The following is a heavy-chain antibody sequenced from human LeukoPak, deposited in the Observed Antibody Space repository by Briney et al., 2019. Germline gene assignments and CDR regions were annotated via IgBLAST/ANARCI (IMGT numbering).Heavy chain of an antibody. D-gene: IGHD4-17*01. V-gene: IGHV4-39*07. J-gene: IGHJ4*02. Sequence: PSETLSLTCTVSGGSISSSSYYWGWIRQPPGKGLEWIRSIYYSGSTYYNPSLKSRVTISVDTSKNQFSLKLSSVTAADTAVYYCARDLGPTVTTGNYLDYWGQGTLVTVSS. CDR3: ARDLGPTVTTGNYLDY. CDR1: GGSISSSSYY. CDR2: IYYSGST.